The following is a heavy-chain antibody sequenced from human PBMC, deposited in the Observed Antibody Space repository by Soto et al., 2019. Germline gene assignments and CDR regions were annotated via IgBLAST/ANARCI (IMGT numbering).Heavy chain of an antibody. J-gene: IGHJ6*02. D-gene: IGHD1-26*01. CDR3: ARAVGATRVEV. Sequence: QVQLVQSGAEVKKPGASVKVSCKASGYTFTSYDINWVRQATGQGLEWMGWMNPNSGNTGYAQKFQGIVTMTRNTSISTAYMVLSSLRSEDAVEYYCARAVGATRVEVWGLGTTVTVSS. CDR2: MNPNSGNT. V-gene: IGHV1-8*01. CDR1: GYTFTSYD.